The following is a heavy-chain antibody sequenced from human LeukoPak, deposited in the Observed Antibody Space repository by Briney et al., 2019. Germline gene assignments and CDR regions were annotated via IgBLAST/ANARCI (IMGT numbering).Heavy chain of an antibody. CDR2: INHSGST. J-gene: IGHJ4*02. CDR3: ARGLTTSIPPYYFDY. CDR1: GGSFSGYH. Sequence: PSETLSLTCAVYGGSFSGYHWSWIRQPPGKGLEWIGEINHSGSTNYNPSLKSRVTISVDTSKNQFSLKLSSVTAADTAVYYCARGLTTSIPPYYFDYWGQGTLVTVSS. D-gene: IGHD4-11*01. V-gene: IGHV4-34*01.